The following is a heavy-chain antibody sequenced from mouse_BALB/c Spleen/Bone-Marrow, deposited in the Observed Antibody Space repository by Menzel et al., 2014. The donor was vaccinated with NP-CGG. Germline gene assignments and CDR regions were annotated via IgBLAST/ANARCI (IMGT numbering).Heavy chain of an antibody. CDR3: ARYDYGVYFDY. Sequence: VQLQQSGAELVRSGASVKLSCTASGFNIKDYYMHWVKQRPEQGLEWIGWIDPENGDTEYAPKFQGKATMTADTSSNTAYLQLSSLTSEDTAVYYCARYDYGVYFDYWGQGTTLTVSS. CDR2: IDPENGDT. V-gene: IGHV14-4*02. CDR1: GFNIKDYY. D-gene: IGHD2-4*01. J-gene: IGHJ2*01.